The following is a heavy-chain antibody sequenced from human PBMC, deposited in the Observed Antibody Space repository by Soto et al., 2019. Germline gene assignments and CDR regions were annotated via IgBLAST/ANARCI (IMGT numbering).Heavy chain of an antibody. CDR3: TGGWFGEFVYHFHY. J-gene: IGHJ4*01. Sequence: QVQLVQSGAEVKKPGASVKVSCKTSGYTFTTYGISWVRQAPGQGLEWMGWISPYNGNTKYAQKLQGRVTMTADTYTSTGHMDLRSVTSDDTAVYYCTGGWFGEFVYHFHYWGQGTLVTVSS. CDR2: ISPYNGNT. CDR1: GYTFTTYG. D-gene: IGHD3-10*01. V-gene: IGHV1-18*01.